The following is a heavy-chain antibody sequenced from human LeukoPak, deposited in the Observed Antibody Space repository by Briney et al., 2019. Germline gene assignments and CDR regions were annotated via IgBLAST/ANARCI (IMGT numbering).Heavy chain of an antibody. CDR1: GGSISSYY. J-gene: IGHJ5*02. Sequence: PSETLSLTCTVSGGSISSYYWSWIRQPPGKGLEWIGYIYYSGSTNYNPSLKSRVTISVDTSKNQFSLKLSSVTAADTAVYYCARAPGGYPYNWFDPWGQGTLVTVSS. V-gene: IGHV4-59*01. D-gene: IGHD6-25*01. CDR2: IYYSGST. CDR3: ARAPGGYPYNWFDP.